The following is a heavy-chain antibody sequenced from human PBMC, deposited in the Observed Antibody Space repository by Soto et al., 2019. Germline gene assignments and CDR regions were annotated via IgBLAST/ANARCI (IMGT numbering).Heavy chain of an antibody. Sequence: WWSLRLSCSASVFTFSSYSMNWCRQAPGKGLEWVSYISSSSSTIYYADSVKGRFTISRDNAKNSLYLQMNSLSDEDTAVYYCASNNPEETHYWGQGTLVTVSS. CDR2: ISSSSSTI. J-gene: IGHJ4*02. CDR3: ASNNPEETHY. CDR1: VFTFSSYS. V-gene: IGHV3-48*02.